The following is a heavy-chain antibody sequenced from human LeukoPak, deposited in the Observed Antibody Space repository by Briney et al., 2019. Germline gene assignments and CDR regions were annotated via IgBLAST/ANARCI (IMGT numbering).Heavy chain of an antibody. Sequence: PGGSLRLSCAASGFTVSSNYMSWVRQAPGKGLEWVSVIYSGGSTYYADSVKGRFTISRDNSKNTLYLQMNSLRAEDTAVYYCARGGPWFGELFNTWFDPWGQGTLVTVSS. CDR2: IYSGGST. CDR1: GFTVSSNY. J-gene: IGHJ5*02. V-gene: IGHV3-53*01. CDR3: ARGGPWFGELFNTWFDP. D-gene: IGHD3-10*01.